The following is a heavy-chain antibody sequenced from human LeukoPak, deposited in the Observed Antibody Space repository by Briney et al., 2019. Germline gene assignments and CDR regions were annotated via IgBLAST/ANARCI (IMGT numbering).Heavy chain of an antibody. J-gene: IGHJ4*02. Sequence: SETLSLTCTVSGGSISSYYWSWIRQPAGKGLEWIGRIYSSGSTNYNPSLKSRVTMSEDASKNQFYLKLSSVTAADTAVYYCARVVVVAATPDYWGQGTLVTVSS. D-gene: IGHD2-15*01. CDR3: ARVVVVAATPDY. V-gene: IGHV4-4*07. CDR2: IYSSGST. CDR1: GGSISSYY.